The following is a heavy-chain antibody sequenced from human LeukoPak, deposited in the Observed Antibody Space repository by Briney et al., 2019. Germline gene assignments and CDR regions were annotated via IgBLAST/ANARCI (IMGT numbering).Heavy chain of an antibody. Sequence: ASVKVSCKASGHTFISYAMNWVRQAPGQGLEWMGWINTDTGNPTYAQGFTGRFVFSLDTAVSTAYMQISSLKAEDTAVYYCARDPNLRSFDYWGQGTLVTVSS. CDR3: ARDPNLRSFDY. CDR2: INTDTGNP. CDR1: GHTFISYA. J-gene: IGHJ4*02. V-gene: IGHV7-4-1*02.